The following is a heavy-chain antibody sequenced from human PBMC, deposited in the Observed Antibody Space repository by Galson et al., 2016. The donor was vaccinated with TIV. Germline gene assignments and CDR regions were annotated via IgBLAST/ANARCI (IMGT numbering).Heavy chain of an antibody. Sequence: SLRLSCAASGFVLSRYSMNWVRQAPGKGLEWVSSISTTTYYIYYADSVKGRLTISRDNSKNALYLQMNSLRPDDTAVYYCARATAGEISFLVDYWGQGTLVTVSS. D-gene: IGHD3-16*02. CDR1: GFVLSRYS. CDR3: ARATAGEISFLVDY. CDR2: ISTTTYYI. J-gene: IGHJ4*02. V-gene: IGHV3-21*06.